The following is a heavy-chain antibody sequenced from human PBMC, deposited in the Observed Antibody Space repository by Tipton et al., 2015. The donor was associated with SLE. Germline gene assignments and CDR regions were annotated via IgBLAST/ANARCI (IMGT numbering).Heavy chain of an antibody. CDR3: ARDHYGSLDY. D-gene: IGHD3-16*01. CDR2: VYTSGNF. CDR1: GASLRHGCYY. V-gene: IGHV4-61*09. J-gene: IGHJ4*02. Sequence: TLSLTCTVLGASLRHGCYYWTWIRRPAGKGLEYLGHVYTSGNFNYNPSLKSRVTISLAQSTNHFSLRLTSVTAADTAVYYCARDHYGSLDYWGQGMLVTVSS.